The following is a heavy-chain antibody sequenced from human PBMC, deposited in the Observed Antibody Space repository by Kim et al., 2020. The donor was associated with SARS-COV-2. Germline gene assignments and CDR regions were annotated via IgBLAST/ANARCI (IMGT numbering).Heavy chain of an antibody. Sequence: SETLSLTCAVYGGSFSGYYWSWIRQPPGKGLEWIGEINHSGSTNYNPSLKSRVTISVDTSKNQFSLKLSSVTAADTAVYYCARGPWGGSVSSGHEYFQHWGQGTLVTVSS. J-gene: IGHJ1*01. D-gene: IGHD3-22*01. V-gene: IGHV4-34*01. CDR2: INHSGST. CDR3: ARGPWGGSVSSGHEYFQH. CDR1: GGSFSGYY.